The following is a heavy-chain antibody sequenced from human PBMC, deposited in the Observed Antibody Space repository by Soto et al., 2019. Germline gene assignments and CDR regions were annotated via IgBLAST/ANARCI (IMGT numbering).Heavy chain of an antibody. CDR1: GVTFSNYA. CDR2: LSGSGGTT. CDR3: AKQRADYGSGADTFYFDS. J-gene: IGHJ4*02. D-gene: IGHD3-10*01. Sequence: QPGGSLRLSCTVSGVTFSNYAMNWVRQAPGKGPEWVSSLSGSGGTTYYADSVKGRFIISRDNSKNTLYLLMNSLRAEDTALYYCAKQRADYGSGADTFYFDSWGQGALVTVSS. V-gene: IGHV3-23*01.